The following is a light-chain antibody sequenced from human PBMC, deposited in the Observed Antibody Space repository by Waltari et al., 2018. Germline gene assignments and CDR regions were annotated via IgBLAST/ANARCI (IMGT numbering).Light chain of an antibody. J-gene: IGKJ1*01. Sequence: DIQMTQSPSTLSASVGERITITCRASQSIERWLAWYQQKPGKAPKLLIYKTSTLESGVASRLSGSGYGTEFTLTISSLQPDDLATYYCQEYKTYRTFGQGTKVEIK. CDR2: KTS. CDR3: QEYKTYRT. CDR1: QSIERW. V-gene: IGKV1-5*03.